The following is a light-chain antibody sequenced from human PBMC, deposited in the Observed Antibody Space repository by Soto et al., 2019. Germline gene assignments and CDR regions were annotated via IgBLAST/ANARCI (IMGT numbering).Light chain of an antibody. CDR3: SSYTSSSTLRVE. V-gene: IGLV2-14*01. J-gene: IGLJ2*01. CDR1: SSDVGGYNY. CDR2: DVG. Sequence: QLVLTQPASVSGSPGQSITISCTGTSSDVGGYNYVSWYQQHPGKAPKLMIYDVGYRPSGVSNRFSGSKSGNTAFLTISGLQAEDEADYYCSSYTSSSTLRVEFGGGTKLTVL.